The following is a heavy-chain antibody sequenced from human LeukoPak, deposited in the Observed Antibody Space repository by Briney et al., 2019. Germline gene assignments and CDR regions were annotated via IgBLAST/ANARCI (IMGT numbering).Heavy chain of an antibody. CDR3: ARVGDEDAFDV. V-gene: IGHV3-64*02. CDR2: ISSNGRRT. D-gene: IGHD2-21*01. CDR1: GFTFSSYS. J-gene: IGHJ3*01. Sequence: PGGSLRLSCAASGFTFSSYSMHWVRQAPGKGLEYVSAISSNGRRTYYADSVKGRFTISRDNSKNTLYLQMGCLRAEDMALYYCARVGDEDAFDVWGQGTMVTVSS.